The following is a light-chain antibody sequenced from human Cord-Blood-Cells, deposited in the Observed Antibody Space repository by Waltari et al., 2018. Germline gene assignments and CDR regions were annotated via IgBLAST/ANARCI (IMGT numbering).Light chain of an antibody. CDR1: SSDVGGYNY. CDR3: SSYTSSSTKV. V-gene: IGLV2-14*01. CDR2: DGS. J-gene: IGLJ3*02. Sequence: QSALTQPASVSGSPGQSITISCTGTSSDVGGYNYVSWYQQHPGKAPKTMIYDGSKRPSGFSHRFSGSKSGNTASLTISGLQAEDEADYYCSSYTSSSTKVFGGGTKLTVL.